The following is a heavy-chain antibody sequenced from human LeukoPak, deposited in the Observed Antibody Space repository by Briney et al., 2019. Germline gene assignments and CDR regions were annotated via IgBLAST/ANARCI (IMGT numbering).Heavy chain of an antibody. CDR3: ARDPGGSYSAIDY. V-gene: IGHV3-48*04. D-gene: IGHD1-26*01. J-gene: IGHJ4*02. CDR2: ISSSSSTI. CDR1: GFTFSSYS. Sequence: GGSLRLTCAASGFTFSSYSMNWVRQAPGKGLEWVSFISSSSSTIYYADSVKGRFTISRDNAKNSLYLQMNSLRAEDTAVYYCARDPGGSYSAIDYWGQGTLATVSS.